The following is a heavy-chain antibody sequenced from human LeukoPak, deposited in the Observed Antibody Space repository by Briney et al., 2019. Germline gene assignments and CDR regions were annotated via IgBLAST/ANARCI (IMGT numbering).Heavy chain of an antibody. CDR2: IYYSGST. J-gene: IGHJ4*02. D-gene: IGHD2-2*01. Sequence: SETLSLTCTVSGGSISSHYWSWIRQPPGKGLEWIGYIYYSGSTNYNPSLKSRVTISVDTSKNQFSLKLSSVTAADTAVYYCARAAKPFSLDPFDYWGQGTLVTVSS. CDR3: ARAAKPFSLDPFDY. CDR1: GGSISSHY. V-gene: IGHV4-59*11.